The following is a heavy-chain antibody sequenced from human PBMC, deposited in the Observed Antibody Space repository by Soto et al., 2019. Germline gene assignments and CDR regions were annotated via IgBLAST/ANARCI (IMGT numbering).Heavy chain of an antibody. CDR2: ISYDGSNK. CDR1: GFTLSSYG. Sequence: QVQLVESGGGVVQPRRSLRLSCAASGFTLSSYGMHWVRQAPGKGLEWVAVISYDGSNKYYVDSVKGRFTISRDNSKNTLYLQMNSLRGEDTAVYYCAKDKFGTSYLDYWGQGTLVTVSS. CDR3: AKDKFGTSYLDY. V-gene: IGHV3-30*18. D-gene: IGHD3-10*01. J-gene: IGHJ4*02.